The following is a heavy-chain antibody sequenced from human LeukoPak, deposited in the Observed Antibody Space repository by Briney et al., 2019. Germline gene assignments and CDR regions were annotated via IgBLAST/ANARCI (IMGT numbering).Heavy chain of an antibody. V-gene: IGHV3-15*07. CDR3: ATDFYDTT. J-gene: IGHJ5*02. Sequence: GGSLRLSCATSGFTFSDAWMNWVRQAPGKGLEWVGRIRRNSDGGTIDYGAPVKGRFALSRDDSKNTLYLHMSSLQTEDTAVYYCATDFYDTTWGQGTLVTVSS. CDR2: IRRNSDGGTI. D-gene: IGHD3-22*01. CDR1: GFTFSDAW.